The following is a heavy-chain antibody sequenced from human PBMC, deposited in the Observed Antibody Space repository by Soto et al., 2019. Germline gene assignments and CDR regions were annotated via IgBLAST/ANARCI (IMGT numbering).Heavy chain of an antibody. D-gene: IGHD2-8*01. Sequence: SLRLSCAASGFAFSGYGMHWVRQAPAKGLEWMAGIWHDGTNKQYADSVKGRFSISRDNSKNMLYLEMNSLRAEDTAVYYCARPGCTNGVCYAFDYWGQGTLVTVSS. CDR1: GFAFSGYG. CDR2: IWHDGTNK. V-gene: IGHV3-33*01. J-gene: IGHJ4*02. CDR3: ARPGCTNGVCYAFDY.